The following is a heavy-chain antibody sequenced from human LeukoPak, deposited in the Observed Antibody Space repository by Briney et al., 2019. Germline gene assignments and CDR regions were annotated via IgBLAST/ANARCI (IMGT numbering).Heavy chain of an antibody. CDR1: GGTFSSYA. D-gene: IGHD6-19*01. J-gene: IGHJ5*02. Sequence: SVKVSCKASGGTFSSYAISWVRQAPGQGLEWMGGIITIFGTANYAQKFQGRVTITADESTSTAYMELSSLRSEDTAVYYCARDPSSSGWGIYNWFDPWGQGTLVTVSS. CDR2: IITIFGTA. V-gene: IGHV1-69*13. CDR3: ARDPSSSGWGIYNWFDP.